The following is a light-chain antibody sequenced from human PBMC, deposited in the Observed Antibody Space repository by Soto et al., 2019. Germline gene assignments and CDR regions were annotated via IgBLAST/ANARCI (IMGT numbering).Light chain of an antibody. V-gene: IGKV3-20*01. Sequence: EIVLTPSPGTLSLSPGERATLSCRARESVSSSYLAWYQQKPGQAPRLLTYAASSRATGIPDRFSGSGSGTDFTLSISRLEPEDFAVYYCQEYGRTCGRGTKVDIK. CDR2: AAS. J-gene: IGKJ1*01. CDR3: QEYGRT. CDR1: ESVSSSY.